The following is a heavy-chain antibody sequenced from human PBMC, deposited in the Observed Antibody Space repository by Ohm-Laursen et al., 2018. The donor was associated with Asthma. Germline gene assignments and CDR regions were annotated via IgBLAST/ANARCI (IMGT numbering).Heavy chain of an antibody. CDR1: GLNFNSST. V-gene: IGHV3-30-3*01. CDR2: MSYDGSNK. D-gene: IGHD2-2*01. CDR3: ARDSVYQPVDFYYGMDV. J-gene: IGHJ6*02. Sequence: SLRLSCAASGLNFNSSTMHWVRQAPGKGLEWVAVMSYDGSNKYHADSVKGRFTISRDNSKNTLYLQMNSLRGEDTAVYYCARDSVYQPVDFYYGMDVWGQGTTVTVSS.